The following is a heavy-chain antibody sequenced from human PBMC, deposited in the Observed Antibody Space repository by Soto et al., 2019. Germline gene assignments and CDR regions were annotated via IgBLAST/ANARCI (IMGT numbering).Heavy chain of an antibody. V-gene: IGHV4-30-4*01. J-gene: IGHJ6*03. CDR2: INYSGTT. CDR1: GDSISSGDYY. Sequence: SETLSLTCTVSGDSISSGDYYWSWIRQPPGKGLEWIGYINYSGTTYYSPSLKSRVTISADTSKNQFSLKLGSVTAADTAVYYCARPVNYYYYYMDVWGKGTMVTVS. CDR3: ARPVNYYYYYMDV.